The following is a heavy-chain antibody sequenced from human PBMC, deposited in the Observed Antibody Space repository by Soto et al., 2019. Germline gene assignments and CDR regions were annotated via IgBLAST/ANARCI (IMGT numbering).Heavy chain of an antibody. CDR3: ARARRSSGRYLRGGVLWFDP. CDR1: GGSFSGYY. J-gene: IGHJ5*02. D-gene: IGHD6-19*01. Sequence: AETLSLTCAVYGGSFSGYYCIFIRHPPFKWLEWIGEINHSGSTNYNPSLKSRVTISVDTSKNQFSLKLSSVTAADTAVYYCARARRSSGRYLRGGVLWFDPWGQGTLVTVSS. CDR2: INHSGST. V-gene: IGHV4-34*01.